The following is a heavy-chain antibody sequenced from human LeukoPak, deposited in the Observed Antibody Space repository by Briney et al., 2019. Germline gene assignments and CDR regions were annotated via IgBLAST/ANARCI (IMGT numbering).Heavy chain of an antibody. CDR1: GFTFSSYS. J-gene: IGHJ4*02. V-gene: IGHV3-21*01. D-gene: IGHD2-15*01. Sequence: GGSLRLSCAASGFTFSSYSMNWVRQAPGKGLEWVSSISSSSSYIYYADSVKGRFTISRDNAKNSLYLQMNSLRAEDTAVYYCARDPRRSGGSYDYWGQGTLVTVSS. CDR2: ISSSSSYI. CDR3: ARDPRRSGGSYDY.